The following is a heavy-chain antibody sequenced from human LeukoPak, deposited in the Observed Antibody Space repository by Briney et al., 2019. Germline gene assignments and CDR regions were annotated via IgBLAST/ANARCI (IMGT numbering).Heavy chain of an antibody. V-gene: IGHV1-8*03. CDR3: SRGTYSSSWFLDC. CDR1: GYTFTSYD. CDR2: MNPNSGNT. Sequence: ASVKVSCKASGYTFTSYDINWVRQATGQGLEWMGWMNPNSGNTGYAQKFQGRVTITRNTSISTAYMELSSLRSEDTAVYYCSRGTYSSSWFLDCWGQGTLVTVSS. D-gene: IGHD6-13*01. J-gene: IGHJ4*02.